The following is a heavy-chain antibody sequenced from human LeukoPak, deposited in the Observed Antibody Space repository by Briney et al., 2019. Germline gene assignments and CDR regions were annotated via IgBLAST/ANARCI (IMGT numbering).Heavy chain of an antibody. CDR2: IYYSGST. J-gene: IGHJ5*02. V-gene: IGHV4-39*07. Sequence: SETLSLTCTVSGGSISSSSYYWGWIRQPPGKGLEWIGSIYYSGSTYYNPSLKSRVTISVDTSKNQFSLKLSSVTAADTAVYYCAREIRGFDPWGQGTLVTVSS. CDR3: AREIRGFDP. CDR1: GGSISSSSYY. D-gene: IGHD4-17*01.